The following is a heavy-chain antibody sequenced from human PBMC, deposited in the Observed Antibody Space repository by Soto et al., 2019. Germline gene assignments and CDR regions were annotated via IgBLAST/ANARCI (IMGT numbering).Heavy chain of an antibody. D-gene: IGHD3-22*01. Sequence: ASVKVSCKASGYMFTNYAVHWVRQAPGQGLEWMGYFNAANGYKAYSQRLQGRVTITIDTSASTVYMELIILRSDDTAVYYCAGQYSCDSSGSQNYYGMEVWGQGTTVTVSS. J-gene: IGHJ6*02. CDR3: AGQYSCDSSGSQNYYGMEV. CDR1: GYMFTNYA. V-gene: IGHV1-3*01. CDR2: FNAANGYK.